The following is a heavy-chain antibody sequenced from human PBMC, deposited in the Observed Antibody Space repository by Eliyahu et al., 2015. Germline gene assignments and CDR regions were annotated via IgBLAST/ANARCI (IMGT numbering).Heavy chain of an antibody. Sequence: QVQLVESGGGVVQPGRSLRXSCAASGXXXGXXGMHWVRRXPGKGPEWVAVISNDGSNKYYVDSVKGRFTISRDNSKNTLYLQMNSLRAEDTAIYYCAKNVYYCSGGGCFLDYWGQGTLVTVSS. CDR2: ISNDGSNK. J-gene: IGHJ4*02. V-gene: IGHV3-30*18. CDR1: GXXXGXXG. CDR3: AKNVYYCSGGGCFLDY. D-gene: IGHD2-15*01.